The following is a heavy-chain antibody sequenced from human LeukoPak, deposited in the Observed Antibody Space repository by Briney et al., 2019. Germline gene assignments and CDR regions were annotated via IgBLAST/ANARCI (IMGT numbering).Heavy chain of an antibody. Sequence: GGSLRLSCAASGFSVSTYEMNGVRQAPGKGLECVSYISSSGTTISYADSVEGRFTISRDNAKNSLYLEMNSLRVEDTAVYYCARGRPEFFGSGTYLNDWGQGTLVTVSS. J-gene: IGHJ4*02. CDR2: ISSSGTTI. CDR1: GFSVSTYE. D-gene: IGHD3-10*01. V-gene: IGHV3-48*03. CDR3: ARGRPEFFGSGTYLND.